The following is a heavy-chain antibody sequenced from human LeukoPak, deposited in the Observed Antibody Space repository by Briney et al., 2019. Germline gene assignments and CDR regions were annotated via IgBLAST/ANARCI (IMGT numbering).Heavy chain of an antibody. CDR3: ASLARGSGVDY. CDR2: IWYGGSNK. D-gene: IGHD3-10*01. Sequence: PGGSLRLSCAASGFTFSSYGMHWVRQAPGKGLEWVAVIWYGGSNKYYADSVKGRFTISRDNSKNTLYLQMNSLRAEDTAVYYCASLARGSGVDYWGQGTLVTVSS. J-gene: IGHJ4*02. V-gene: IGHV3-33*01. CDR1: GFTFSSYG.